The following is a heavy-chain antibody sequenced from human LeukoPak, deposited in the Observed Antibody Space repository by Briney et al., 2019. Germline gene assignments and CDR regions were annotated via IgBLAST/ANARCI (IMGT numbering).Heavy chain of an antibody. V-gene: IGHV4-4*07. Sequence: SETLSLTCTVSGGSISGDYWSWVRQPAGTGLEWIGRIHGSGSTIYNSSLKGRVTMSVDTSKNQFSLKLSSVTAADTAIYYCARGQGATVPQVGKNWFDPWGQGTRVTVSS. CDR2: IHGSGST. J-gene: IGHJ5*02. CDR1: GGSISGDY. D-gene: IGHD1-26*01. CDR3: ARGQGATVPQVGKNWFDP.